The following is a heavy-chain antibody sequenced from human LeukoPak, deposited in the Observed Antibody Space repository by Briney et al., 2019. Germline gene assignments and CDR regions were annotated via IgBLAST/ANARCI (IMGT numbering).Heavy chain of an antibody. CDR1: GFTFSSYW. V-gene: IGHV3-74*01. CDR3: AKDVLYSGSLGEFDY. CDR2: INTDGSST. Sequence: GGSLRLSCAASGFTFSSYWMHWVRQAPGKGLVWVSRINTDGSSTSYADSVKGRFTISRDNSKNTLYLQMNSLRAEDTAVYYCAKDVLYSGSLGEFDYWGQGTLVTVSS. D-gene: IGHD1-26*01. J-gene: IGHJ4*02.